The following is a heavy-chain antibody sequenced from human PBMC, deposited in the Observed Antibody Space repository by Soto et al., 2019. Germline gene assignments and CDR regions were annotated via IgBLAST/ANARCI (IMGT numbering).Heavy chain of an antibody. J-gene: IGHJ5*02. V-gene: IGHV4-61*01. CDR2: IYYTGST. CDR3: AREIVTAGGNNYFDP. CDR1: GGSVSSGSYF. Sequence: SETLSLTCTVSGGSVSSGSYFGSWIRQPPGKGLEWLGYIYYTGSTNYNPYLKSRVTMSLDTSNNQFSLRLNSLTAADTAVYFCAREIVTAGGNNYFDPWGPGTLVTVSS. D-gene: IGHD2-21*02.